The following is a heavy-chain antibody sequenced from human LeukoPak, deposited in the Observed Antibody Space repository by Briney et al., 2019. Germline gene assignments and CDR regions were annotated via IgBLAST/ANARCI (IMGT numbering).Heavy chain of an antibody. CDR3: ASWDYGDYVIDY. CDR1: GGSFSENN. Sequence: SETLSLTCAVYGGSFSENNWSWVRQPPGKGLEWLGEINHSGSTSYNPSLKSRVTISVDTSKNQFSLKLSSVTAADTAVYYCASWDYGDYVIDYWGQGTLVTVSS. J-gene: IGHJ4*02. D-gene: IGHD4-17*01. CDR2: INHSGST. V-gene: IGHV4-34*01.